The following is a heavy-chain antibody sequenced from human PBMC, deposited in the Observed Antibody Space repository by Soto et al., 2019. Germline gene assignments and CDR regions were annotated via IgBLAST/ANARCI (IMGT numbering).Heavy chain of an antibody. D-gene: IGHD3-10*01. Sequence: DVQLLESGGHLVQPGGSLRLSCAASGFTFSSYAMSWVRQAPGKGLEWVSRVSAGGDMTYYSDSVKGRFTISRDNSNNARFLQMNGLRIDDKALYYCARGDRGGSGSPASYYDSGLDVWGPGATVTVS. CDR2: VSAGGDMT. J-gene: IGHJ6*02. V-gene: IGHV3-23*01. CDR3: ARGDRGGSGSPASYYDSGLDV. CDR1: GFTFSSYA.